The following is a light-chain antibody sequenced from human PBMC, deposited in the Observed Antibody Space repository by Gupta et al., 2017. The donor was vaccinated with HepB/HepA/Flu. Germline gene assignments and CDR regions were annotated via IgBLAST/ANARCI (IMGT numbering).Light chain of an antibody. CDR3: QVWDITTAHVV. V-gene: IGLV3-9*01. Sequence: SYELTQPLPVSVALGQTARITCGGNNIGSKNVHWYQQKPGQAPVLVIYRDSNRPSEIPERFSGSNSGNTATLTISRAQAGDEADYCCQVWDITTAHVVFGGGTNLTVL. J-gene: IGLJ2*01. CDR1: NIGSKN. CDR2: RDS.